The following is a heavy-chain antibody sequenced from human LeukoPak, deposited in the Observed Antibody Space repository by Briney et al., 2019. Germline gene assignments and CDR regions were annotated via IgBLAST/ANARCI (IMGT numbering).Heavy chain of an antibody. CDR1: GDSISSSSSY. V-gene: IGHV4-39*01. J-gene: IGHJ6*04. CDR2: IYYSGST. Sequence: SETLSLTCTVSGDSISSSSSYWGWIRQPPGEGLEWIGSIYYSGSTYYNPSLKSRVTISVDTSKNQFSLKLSSVTAADTAVYYCARQGWFGVLDVWGKGTTVTISS. CDR3: ARQGWFGVLDV. D-gene: IGHD3-10*01.